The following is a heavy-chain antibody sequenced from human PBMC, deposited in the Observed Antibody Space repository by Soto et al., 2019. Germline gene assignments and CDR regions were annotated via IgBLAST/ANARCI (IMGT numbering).Heavy chain of an antibody. CDR2: INHSGTA. V-gene: IGHV4-34*01. D-gene: IGHD3-3*01. J-gene: IGHJ5*02. CDR1: GGSFSGYQ. Sequence: SETLSLTCAVRGGSFSGYQWNWVRQTPGRGLEWIGEINHSGTANYNPSLESRVAMSVDTSKKEFSLKLTSVTAADTAIYYCARGWRFDPWGQGTLVTVSS. CDR3: ARGWRFDP.